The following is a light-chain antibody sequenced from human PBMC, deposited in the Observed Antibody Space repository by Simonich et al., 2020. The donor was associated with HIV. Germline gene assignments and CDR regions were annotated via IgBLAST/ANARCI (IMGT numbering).Light chain of an antibody. V-gene: IGLV2-14*03. CDR3: SSYTSSRSVI. CDR1: RSDVGAYNY. J-gene: IGLJ2*01. Sequence: QSALTQPASVSGSPGQWFTISCTGTRSDVGAYNYVSWYQPHPGKPPKLMIYGVNKRPSGVSTRFSGSKSGYTASLTISGLQAEDEADYYCSSYTSSRSVIFGGGTKLTVL. CDR2: GVN.